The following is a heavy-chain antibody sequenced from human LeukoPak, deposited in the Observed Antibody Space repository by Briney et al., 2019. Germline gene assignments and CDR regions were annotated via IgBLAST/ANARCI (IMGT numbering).Heavy chain of an antibody. D-gene: IGHD2-15*01. V-gene: IGHV3-48*03. J-gene: IGHJ2*01. Sequence: EGSLRLSCAASGFTFSSYEMNWVRQAPGKGLEWVSYISSSGSTIYYADSVKGRFTISRDNAKNSLYLQMNSLRAEDTAVYYCARVGRTPPPWYFDLWGRGTLVTVSS. CDR1: GFTFSSYE. CDR3: ARVGRTPPPWYFDL. CDR2: ISSSGSTI.